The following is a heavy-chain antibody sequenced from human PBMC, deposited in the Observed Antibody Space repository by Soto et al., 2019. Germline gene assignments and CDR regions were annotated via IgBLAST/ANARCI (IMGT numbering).Heavy chain of an antibody. V-gene: IGHV1-3*01. D-gene: IGHD2-8*01. CDR2: INAANGNT. CDR1: GYTFATYV. J-gene: IGHJ4*02. CDR3: ARVAPYGYYSEY. Sequence: ASVKVSCKASGYTFATYVMHWVRQAPGQRLEWMGWINAANGNTKYSQKFQGRVTITRDTSASTAYMDLSSLRSEDTAVYYCARVAPYGYYSEYWGQGTLVTVSS.